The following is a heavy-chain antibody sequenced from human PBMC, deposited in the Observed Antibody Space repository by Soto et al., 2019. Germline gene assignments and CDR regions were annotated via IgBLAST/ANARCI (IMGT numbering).Heavy chain of an antibody. CDR3: ARVQGAYNILTGYYRHYQRYFQH. CDR1: GYTFTSYG. CDR2: ISGYNGKT. V-gene: IGHV1-18*01. D-gene: IGHD3-9*01. Sequence: ASVKVSCKASGYTFTSYGISSVRQAPGQGLEWMGWISGYNGKTNYAQKVQDRVTMTTDTSTSTVYMELRSLRSDDTAVYYCARVQGAYNILTGYYRHYQRYFQHWG. J-gene: IGHJ1*01.